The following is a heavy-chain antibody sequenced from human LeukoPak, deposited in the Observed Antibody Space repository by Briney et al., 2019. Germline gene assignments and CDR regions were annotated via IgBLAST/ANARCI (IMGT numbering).Heavy chain of an antibody. D-gene: IGHD6-13*01. Sequence: GESLKISCRGSGYSFTSYWIGWVRQMPGKGPEWMGIIYPGDSDTRYSPSFQGQVTISADKSISTAYLQWSSLKASDTAMYYCARRNSWYYFDYWGQGTLVTVSS. CDR3: ARRNSWYYFDY. CDR2: IYPGDSDT. CDR1: GYSFTSYW. V-gene: IGHV5-51*01. J-gene: IGHJ4*02.